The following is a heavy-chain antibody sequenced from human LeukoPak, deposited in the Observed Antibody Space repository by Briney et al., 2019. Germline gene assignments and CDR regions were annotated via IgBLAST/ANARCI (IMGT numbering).Heavy chain of an antibody. CDR3: ARHNRLDLWSFDY. CDR2: IYTSGGT. D-gene: IGHD3-10*01. V-gene: IGHV4-4*09. Sequence: SETLSLTCTVSGGSISSYYWSWIRQPPGKGLEWIAYIYTSGGTNYNPSLKSRVTISVDTSKNQFSLKLSSVTAADTAVYYCARHNRLDLWSFDYWGQGTLVTVSS. CDR1: GGSISSYY. J-gene: IGHJ4*02.